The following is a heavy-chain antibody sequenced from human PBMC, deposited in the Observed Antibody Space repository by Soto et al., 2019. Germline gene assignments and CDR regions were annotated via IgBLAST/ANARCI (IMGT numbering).Heavy chain of an antibody. V-gene: IGHV4-34*01. CDR3: ARGYYYFCSGVPNVPYYYYGMDV. J-gene: IGHJ6*02. Sequence: SVTRSLRCAVFGGTFSGFYWRWISQHLGHGMGWIVDINQSGSTNYNASRNSIVTISVETSKNQFSLKLSSVTAADTAVYYCARGYYYFCSGVPNVPYYYYGMDVWGQGTTVTVSS. CDR1: GGTFSGFY. D-gene: IGHD3-3*01. CDR2: INQSGST.